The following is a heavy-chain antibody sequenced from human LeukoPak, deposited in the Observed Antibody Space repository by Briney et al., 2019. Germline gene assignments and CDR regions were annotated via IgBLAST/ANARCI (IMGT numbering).Heavy chain of an antibody. V-gene: IGHV4-59*01. CDR3: VCSIAAAGMGENWFDP. CDR1: GGSISSYY. Sequence: PSATQSLTCTVSGGSISSYYWSWIRQPPGKGLEWIGYIYYSGSTNYNPSLKSRVTISVDTSKNQFSLKLSSVTAADTAVYYCVCSIAAAGMGENWFDPWGKGTLVTVSS. D-gene: IGHD6-13*01. J-gene: IGHJ5*02. CDR2: IYYSGST.